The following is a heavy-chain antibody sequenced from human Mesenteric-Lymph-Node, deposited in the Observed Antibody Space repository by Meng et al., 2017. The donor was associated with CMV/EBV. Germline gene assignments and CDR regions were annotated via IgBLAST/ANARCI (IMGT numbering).Heavy chain of an antibody. V-gene: IGHV4-59*01. CDR3: ARGVRDIVVVPAAIPILPYYYYGMDV. J-gene: IGHJ6*02. D-gene: IGHD2-2*01. Sequence: SETLSLTCTVSGGSISSYYWSWIRQPPGKGLEWIGYIYYSGSTNYNPSLKSRVTISVDTSKNQFSLKLSSATAADTAVYYCARGVRDIVVVPAAIPILPYYYYGMDVWGQGTTVTVSS. CDR2: IYYSGST. CDR1: GGSISSYY.